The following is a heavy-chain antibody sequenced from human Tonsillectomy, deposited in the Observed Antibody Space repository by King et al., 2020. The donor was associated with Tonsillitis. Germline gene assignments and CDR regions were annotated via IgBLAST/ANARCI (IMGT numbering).Heavy chain of an antibody. CDR3: AKDICSGGSCYIGLDF. D-gene: IGHD2-15*01. CDR2: ISGGDGST. V-gene: IGHV3-43*02. J-gene: IGHJ4*02. Sequence: VQLVESGGGVVQPGGSLRLSCAASGFTFDDYAMDWVRQAPGKGLEGVSLISGGDGSTYYSDSGKGRFTISRDNSKNSLYLQMNSLRTEDTALYYCAKDICSGGSCYIGLDFWGQGTLVTVSS. CDR1: GFTFDDYA.